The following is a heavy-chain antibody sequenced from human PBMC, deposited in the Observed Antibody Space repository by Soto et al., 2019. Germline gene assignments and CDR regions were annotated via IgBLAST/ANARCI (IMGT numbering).Heavy chain of an antibody. J-gene: IGHJ6*02. D-gene: IGHD3-16*02. CDR1: GFTFSSYG. Sequence: QPGGSLRLSCAASGFTFSSYGMHWVRQAPGKGLEGVEVISYDGSNKYYADSVKGRFTNSRDNSKNTLYLQMNSLRAEDTAVYYCAKYRFVYYYYGMDVWGQGTTVTVSS. CDR2: ISYDGSNK. CDR3: AKYRFVYYYYGMDV. V-gene: IGHV3-30*18.